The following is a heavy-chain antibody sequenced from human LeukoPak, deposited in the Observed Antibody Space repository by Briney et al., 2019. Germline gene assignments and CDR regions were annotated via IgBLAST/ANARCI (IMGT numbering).Heavy chain of an antibody. CDR1: GLTLSTYS. D-gene: IGHD3-22*01. V-gene: IGHV3-48*01. Sequence: GGSLRLSCATSGLTLSTYSMNWVRQAPGKGLEWISYISRSSSTVYYADSVKGRFSISRDNAKNSLYLQMNSLRAEDTAVYYCARVPITYYDSSGYYSRFWFDPWGQGTLVTVSS. CDR3: ARVPITYYDSSGYYSRFWFDP. CDR2: ISRSSSTV. J-gene: IGHJ5*02.